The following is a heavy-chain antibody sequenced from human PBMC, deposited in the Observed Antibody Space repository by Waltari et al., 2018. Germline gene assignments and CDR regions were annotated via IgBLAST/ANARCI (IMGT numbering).Heavy chain of an antibody. CDR2: IYSGVRT. Sequence: EVQLVESGGGLVQPGGSLRLSCAASGFTVSSNYMSWVRQAPGKGLEWVSVIYSGVRTYYADSVKGRFTISRDNSKNTLYIQMNSLRAEDTAVYYCASENCDNVYYYYGMDVWGQGTTVTVSS. J-gene: IGHJ6*02. D-gene: IGHD2-21*01. CDR3: ASENCDNVYYYYGMDV. V-gene: IGHV3-66*02. CDR1: GFTVSSNY.